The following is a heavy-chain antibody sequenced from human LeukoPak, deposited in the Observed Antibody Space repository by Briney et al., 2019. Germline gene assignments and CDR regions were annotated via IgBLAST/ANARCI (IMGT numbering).Heavy chain of an antibody. D-gene: IGHD5-24*01. J-gene: IGHJ4*02. V-gene: IGHV1-69*13. CDR1: GGTFSNYA. CDR2: IIPFFRTA. Sequence: SVKVSCKASGGTFSNYAITWVRQAPGQGLEWMGGIIPFFRTANYAQKFQGRVTITADESTSTAYMELSSLRSEDTAVYYCARDRGLSRKQEMATISGFDYWGQGTLVTVSS. CDR3: ARDRGLSRKQEMATISGFDY.